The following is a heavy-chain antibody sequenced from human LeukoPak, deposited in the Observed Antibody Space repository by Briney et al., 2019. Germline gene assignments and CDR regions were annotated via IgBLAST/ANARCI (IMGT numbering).Heavy chain of an antibody. Sequence: ASVKVSCKASGYTFTGYYMHWLRQAPGQGFEWMGWINPNSGDTNSARGFQGRVTMTSDTSISTAYMELSGLTSDDTAVYYCARGYSGYDSSYFDFWGQGTLVTVSS. D-gene: IGHD5-12*01. CDR2: INPNSGDT. CDR3: ARGYSGYDSSYFDF. V-gene: IGHV1-2*02. CDR1: GYTFTGYY. J-gene: IGHJ4*02.